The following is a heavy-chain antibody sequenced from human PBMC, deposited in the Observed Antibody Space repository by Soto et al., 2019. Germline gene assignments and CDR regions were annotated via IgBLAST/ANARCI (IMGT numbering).Heavy chain of an antibody. CDR3: ARVSNMGDPDYYYYHMDV. Sequence: QVQLQESGPGLVKPSETLSLTCTVSGGSITSNFWSWLRQSPGKGLEYIGYIYHSGSTNYTPSLESRVIISIDTSKNQFSLKLNSVTAADTAVYYCARVSNMGDPDYYYYHMDVWGKGTTVTVSS. J-gene: IGHJ6*03. CDR1: GGSITSNF. CDR2: IYHSGST. V-gene: IGHV4-59*01. D-gene: IGHD2-21*02.